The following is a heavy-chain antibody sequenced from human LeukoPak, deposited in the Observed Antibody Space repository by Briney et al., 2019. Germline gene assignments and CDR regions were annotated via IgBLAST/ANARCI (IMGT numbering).Heavy chain of an antibody. CDR3: ERDSSMGLDL. CDR1: GFTFSTYG. CDR2: IWSDGSKK. V-gene: IGHV3-33*01. J-gene: IGHJ2*01. D-gene: IGHD2-2*01. Sequence: PGRSLSLSCAASSGFTFSTYGMHWVRQAPGKGLEWVAVIWSDGSKKYYGDSVKGRYTISRDNSKNMLYLQMNSLRAEDTAVYYCERDSSMGLDLWGRGTLVTVSS.